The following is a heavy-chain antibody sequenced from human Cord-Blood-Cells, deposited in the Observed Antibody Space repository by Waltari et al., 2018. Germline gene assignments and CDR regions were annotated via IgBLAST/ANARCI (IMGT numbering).Heavy chain of an antibody. CDR1: GYTLTELS. V-gene: IGHV1-24*01. CDR3: ATQAHYDFWSGYYSAFDI. Sequence: QVQLVQSGAEVKKPGASVKVSGKVSGYTLTELSMHWVRQAPGKGLEWMGGFDPEDGETIYAQKFQGRVTMTEDTSTDTAYMELSSLRSEDTAVYYCATQAHYDFWSGYYSAFDIWGQGTMVTVSS. CDR2: FDPEDGET. J-gene: IGHJ3*02. D-gene: IGHD3-3*01.